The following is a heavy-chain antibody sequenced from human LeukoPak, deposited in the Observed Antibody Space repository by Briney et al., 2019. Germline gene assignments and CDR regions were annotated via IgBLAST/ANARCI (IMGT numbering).Heavy chain of an antibody. CDR2: ISYDGSNK. CDR3: ARSSDSSSLQYFQH. J-gene: IGHJ1*01. V-gene: IGHV3-30-3*01. Sequence: GGSLRLSCAASGFTFSSYAMHWVRQAPGKGLEWVAVISYDGSNKYYADSVKGRFTISRDNAKNSLYLQMNSLRAEDTAVYYCARSSDSSSLQYFQHWGQGTLVTVSS. D-gene: IGHD6-6*01. CDR1: GFTFSSYA.